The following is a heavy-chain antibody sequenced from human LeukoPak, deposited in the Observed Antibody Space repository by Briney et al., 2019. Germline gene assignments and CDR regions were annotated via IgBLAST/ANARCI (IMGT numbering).Heavy chain of an antibody. CDR1: GGSISSGDFY. CDR3: ARVSDYLFDY. V-gene: IGHV4-30-4*01. Sequence: SETLSLTCTVSGGSISSGDFYWSWIRQPPGKGLEWIGYIYYSGSTYYNPSLKSRVTISVDTSKNQFSLKLSSVTAADTAVYYCARVSDYLFDYWGQGTLVTVSS. J-gene: IGHJ4*02. CDR2: IYYSGST. D-gene: IGHD2/OR15-2a*01.